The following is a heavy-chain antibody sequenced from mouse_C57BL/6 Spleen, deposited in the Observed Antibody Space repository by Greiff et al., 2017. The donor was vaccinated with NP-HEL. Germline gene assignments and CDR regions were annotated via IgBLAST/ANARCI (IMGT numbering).Heavy chain of an antibody. CDR1: GFTFSSYG. CDR3: ARHEDYYYGGFAY. D-gene: IGHD2-4*01. J-gene: IGHJ3*01. V-gene: IGHV5-6*02. Sequence: DVMLVESGGDLVKPGGSLKLSCAASGFTFSSYGMSWVRQTPDKRLEWVATISSGGSYTYYPDSVKGRFTISRDNAKNTLYLQMSSLKSEDTAMYYCARHEDYYYGGFAYWGQGTLVTVSA. CDR2: ISSGGSYT.